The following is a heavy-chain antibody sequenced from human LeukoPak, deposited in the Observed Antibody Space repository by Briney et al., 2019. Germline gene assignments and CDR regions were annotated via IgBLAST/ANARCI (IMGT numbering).Heavy chain of an antibody. V-gene: IGHV4-59*01. CDR2: IYYSGST. Sequence: TSETLSLTCTVSGGSISSYYWSWIRQPPGKGLEWIGYIYYSGSTNYNPSLKSRVTMSVDTSKNQFSLKLSSVTAADTAVYYCASIQGDAFDIRGRGTMVTVSS. J-gene: IGHJ3*02. CDR3: ASIQGDAFDI. CDR1: GGSISSYY.